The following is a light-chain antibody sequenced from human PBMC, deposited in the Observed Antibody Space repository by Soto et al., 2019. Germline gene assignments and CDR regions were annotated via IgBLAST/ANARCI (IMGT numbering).Light chain of an antibody. Sequence: QSVLTQAPSVSGAPGQRVTISCTGSYSNIGAGYDVHWYQHFPGTAPRLLIYGFRNRPSGVPDRFSGSESDTSASLAITGHQTEDEADYYCQSYDSRLTAVVFGGGTKLTVL. V-gene: IGLV1-40*01. CDR3: QSYDSRLTAVV. CDR1: YSNIGAGYD. J-gene: IGLJ2*01. CDR2: GFR.